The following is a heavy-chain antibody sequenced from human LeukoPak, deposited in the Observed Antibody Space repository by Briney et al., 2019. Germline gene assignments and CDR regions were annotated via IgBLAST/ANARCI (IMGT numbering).Heavy chain of an antibody. Sequence: GGSLRLSCAASGFTFSGSAMHWVRQASGKGLEWVGRIRSEPNSYATAYAASVKGRSTISRDDSRNTAYLQMNSLKTEDTAVYYCTSLLGYCTNDVCYNYWGQGTLVTVSS. CDR2: IRSEPNSYAT. CDR3: TSLLGYCTNDVCYNY. J-gene: IGHJ4*02. V-gene: IGHV3-73*01. CDR1: GFTFSGSA. D-gene: IGHD2-8*01.